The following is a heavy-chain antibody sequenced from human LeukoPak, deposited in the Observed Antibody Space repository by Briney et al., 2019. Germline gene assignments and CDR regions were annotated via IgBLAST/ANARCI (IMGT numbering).Heavy chain of an antibody. J-gene: IGHJ4*02. CDR3: ARGVMITFGGATTNDY. D-gene: IGHD3-16*01. V-gene: IGHV3-48*04. CDR2: ISNSSSTI. Sequence: PGGSLRLSCAASGFTFSSYSMNWVRQDPGKGLEWVSYISNSSSTIYYSDPAKGRFTISRDNAKNSLYLQMNSLRAEDTAVYYCARGVMITFGGATTNDYWGQGTLVTVSS. CDR1: GFTFSSYS.